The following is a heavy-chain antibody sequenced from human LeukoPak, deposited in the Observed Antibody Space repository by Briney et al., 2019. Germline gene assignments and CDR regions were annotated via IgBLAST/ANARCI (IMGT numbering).Heavy chain of an antibody. V-gene: IGHV3-23*01. CDR3: AKDYRSGGSCYSGHDY. D-gene: IGHD2-15*01. CDR2: SSGSGGST. Sequence: GGSLRLPCAASGFTFSSYAMSWVRQAPGKGLEWVSVSSGSGGSTYYADSVKGRFSISRDNSKNTLHLQMNSLRAEDTAVYYCAKDYRSGGSCYSGHDYWGQGTLVTVSS. CDR1: GFTFSSYA. J-gene: IGHJ4*02.